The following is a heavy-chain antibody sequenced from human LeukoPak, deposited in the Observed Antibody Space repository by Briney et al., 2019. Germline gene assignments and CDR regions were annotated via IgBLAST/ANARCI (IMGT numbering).Heavy chain of an antibody. V-gene: IGHV3-33*02. D-gene: IGHD2-15*01. CDR2: IWYDGSNK. J-gene: IGHJ4*02. CDR3: VTAVGGREFYFDY. Sequence: GRSLRLSCAASGFTFSSYGMHWVRQAPGKGLEWGAVIWYDGSNKYYADSAKGRFTISRDNSTNPLYLQMSSLTAEDTAVYYCVTAVGGREFYFDYWGQGTLVTASS. CDR1: GFTFSSYG.